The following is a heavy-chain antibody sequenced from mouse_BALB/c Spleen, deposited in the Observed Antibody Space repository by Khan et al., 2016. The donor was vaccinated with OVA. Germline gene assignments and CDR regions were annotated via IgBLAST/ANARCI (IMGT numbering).Heavy chain of an antibody. Sequence: VQLKQSGPEVVKPGASVKMSCKASGYTFTSYVMHWVKQKPGQGLEWIGYIYPYNDATKYNEKFNGKATLTSDKSSSTAYMELSSLTSEDSAVYYGAPVDGYYVSFAYWGQGTLVTVSA. CDR3: APVDGYYVSFAY. CDR2: IYPYNDAT. J-gene: IGHJ3*01. D-gene: IGHD2-3*01. CDR1: GYTFTSYV. V-gene: IGHV1S136*01.